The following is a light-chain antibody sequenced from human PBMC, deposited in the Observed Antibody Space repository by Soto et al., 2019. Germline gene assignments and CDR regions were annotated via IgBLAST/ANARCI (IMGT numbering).Light chain of an antibody. CDR2: WAS. V-gene: IGKV4-1*01. CDR3: QQYYSTLT. Sequence: DIVVTQSPDSLAVSLGERATINCKSSQSVLFSSNNKNYLAWYQQKPGQPPKLLIYWASTRQSGVPDRFSGSGSVTDFTRTISSLQAEDVAVYYCQQYYSTLTFGQGTKLEIK. J-gene: IGKJ2*01. CDR1: QSVLFSSNNKNY.